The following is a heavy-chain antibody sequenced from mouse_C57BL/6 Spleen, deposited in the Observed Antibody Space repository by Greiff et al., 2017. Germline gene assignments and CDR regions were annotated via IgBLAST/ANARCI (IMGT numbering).Heavy chain of an antibody. CDR3: AREITTVVSHFDY. CDR1: GYTFTSYW. J-gene: IGHJ2*01. Sequence: VQLKQPGTELVKPGASVKLSCKASGYTFTSYWMHWVKQRPGQGLEWIGNINPSNGGTNYNEKFKSKATLTVDKSSSTAYMQLSSLTSEDSAVYYCAREITTVVSHFDYWGQGTTLTVSS. D-gene: IGHD1-1*01. V-gene: IGHV1-53*01. CDR2: INPSNGGT.